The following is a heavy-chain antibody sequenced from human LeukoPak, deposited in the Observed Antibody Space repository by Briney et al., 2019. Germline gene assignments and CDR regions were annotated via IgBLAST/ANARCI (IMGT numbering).Heavy chain of an antibody. CDR3: ARGSTSRYYYDRSGYYRGAVDQ. D-gene: IGHD3-22*01. CDR2: IIPIFGTA. J-gene: IGHJ4*02. CDR1: GGTFSSYA. V-gene: IGHV1-69*06. Sequence: SVKVSCKASGGTFSSYAISWVRQAPGQGLEWMGGIIPIFGTANYAQKFQGRVTITADKSTSTAYMELRSLRSDDTAVYYCARGSTSRYYYDRSGYYRGAVDQWGQGTLVTVSS.